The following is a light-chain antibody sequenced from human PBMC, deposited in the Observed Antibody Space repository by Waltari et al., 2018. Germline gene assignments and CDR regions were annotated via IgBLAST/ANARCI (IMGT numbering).Light chain of an antibody. CDR2: RAS. V-gene: IGKV1-5*03. Sequence: DIQMTQSPSTLSASVGNRVAITCRASQGITNWLDWYQQKPGKAPKILIYRASSLESGVPARFSGSGSGTEFTLTISSLQPDDFATYYCQQYDNYWTFGQGTKVEIK. CDR3: QQYDNYWT. J-gene: IGKJ1*01. CDR1: QGITNW.